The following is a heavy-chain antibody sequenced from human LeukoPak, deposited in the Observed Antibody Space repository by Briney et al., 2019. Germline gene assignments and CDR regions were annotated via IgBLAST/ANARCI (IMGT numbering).Heavy chain of an antibody. CDR2: IIPIFGTA. Sequence: SVKVSGKASGGTFSSYAISWVRQAPGQGLEWMGGIIPIFGTANYAQKFQGRVTITADKSTSTAYMELSSLRSEDTAVYYCARDITMVRGVNVGGIWGQGTMVTVSS. D-gene: IGHD3-10*01. CDR3: ARDITMVRGVNVGGI. CDR1: GGTFSSYA. V-gene: IGHV1-69*06. J-gene: IGHJ3*02.